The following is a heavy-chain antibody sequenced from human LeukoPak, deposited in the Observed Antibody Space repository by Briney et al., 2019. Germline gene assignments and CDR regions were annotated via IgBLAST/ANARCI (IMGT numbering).Heavy chain of an antibody. Sequence: PGGSLRLSCAASGFTFSDYTMNWVRQAPGKGLEWVSSIGSSGAYIYYADSVKGRFTISRDNAKNSLYLQVNSLRAEDTAVYYCARDRGDSGSYYFDYWGQGTLVTVSS. CDR1: GFTFSDYT. CDR2: IGSSGAYI. D-gene: IGHD2-21*01. V-gene: IGHV3-21*06. CDR3: ARDRGDSGSYYFDY. J-gene: IGHJ4*02.